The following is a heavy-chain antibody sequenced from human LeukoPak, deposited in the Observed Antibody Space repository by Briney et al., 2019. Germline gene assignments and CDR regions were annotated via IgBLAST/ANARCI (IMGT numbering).Heavy chain of an antibody. CDR1: GGSISSSSYY. J-gene: IGHJ4*02. CDR3: ASSNYYDSSGYYYFDY. V-gene: IGHV4-39*07. CDR2: IYYSGST. D-gene: IGHD3-22*01. Sequence: SETLSLTCTVSGGSISSSSYYWGWIRQPPGKGLEWIGSIYYSGSTYYNPSLKSRVTISVDTSKNQFSLKLSSVTAADTAVYYCASSNYYDSSGYYYFDYWGQGTLATVSS.